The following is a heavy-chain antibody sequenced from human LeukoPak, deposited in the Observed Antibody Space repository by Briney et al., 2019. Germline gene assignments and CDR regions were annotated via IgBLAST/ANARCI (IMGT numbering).Heavy chain of an antibody. CDR3: ARQGTIAVAGTVDY. J-gene: IGHJ4*02. D-gene: IGHD6-19*01. Sequence: SETLSLTCTVSGGSISSHYWSWIRQPPGKGLEWIGYIYYSGGTNYNPSLKSRVTISVDTSKNQFSLKLSSVTAADTAVYYCARQGTIAVAGTVDYWGQGTLVTVSS. CDR2: IYYSGGT. V-gene: IGHV4-59*08. CDR1: GGSISSHY.